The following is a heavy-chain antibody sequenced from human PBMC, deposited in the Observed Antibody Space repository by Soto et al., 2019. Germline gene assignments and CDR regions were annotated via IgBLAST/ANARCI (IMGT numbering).Heavy chain of an antibody. CDR3: AKESSGWSWTYYFDY. J-gene: IGHJ4*02. Sequence: GGSLRLSCAASGFTFSSYGMHWVRQAPGKGLEWVAVISYDGSNKYYADSVKGRFTISRDNSKNTLYLQMNSLRAEDTAVYYCAKESSGWSWTYYFDYWGQGTLVTVSS. D-gene: IGHD6-19*01. CDR2: ISYDGSNK. V-gene: IGHV3-30*18. CDR1: GFTFSSYG.